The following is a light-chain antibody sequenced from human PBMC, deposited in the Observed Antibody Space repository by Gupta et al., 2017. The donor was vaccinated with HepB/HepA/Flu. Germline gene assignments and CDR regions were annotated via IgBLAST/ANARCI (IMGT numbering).Light chain of an antibody. CDR2: TTS. J-gene: IGKJ1*01. Sequence: EIVLTQSPGTLSLSPGERVTLSCSASESVSSGYVAWYQQKPGQAPTLLMHTTSTRATGVPDRFSGSGAGRNFILTISGLEPEDFAVYYCQQYGSSPRTFGQGTKLEVK. V-gene: IGKV3-20*01. CDR3: QQYGSSPRT. CDR1: ESVSSGY.